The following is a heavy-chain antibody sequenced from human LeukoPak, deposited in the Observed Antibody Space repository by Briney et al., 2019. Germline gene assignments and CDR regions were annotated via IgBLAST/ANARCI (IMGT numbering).Heavy chain of an antibody. CDR1: GFTLSSYW. Sequence: PGGSLRLSCAASGFTLSSYWMHWVRHAPGKGLEWVANIKQDGSEKYYVDSVKGRFTISRDNAKNSLYLQMNSLRAEDTAVYYCARVSPIAFDIWGQGTMVTVSS. V-gene: IGHV3-7*01. CDR2: IKQDGSEK. CDR3: ARVSPIAFDI. J-gene: IGHJ3*02.